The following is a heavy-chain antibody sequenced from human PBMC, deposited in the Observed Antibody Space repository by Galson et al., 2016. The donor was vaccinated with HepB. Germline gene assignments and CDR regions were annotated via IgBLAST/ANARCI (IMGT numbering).Heavy chain of an antibody. V-gene: IGHV3-23*01. CDR1: GFTFSSYA. D-gene: IGHD3-10*01. CDR3: AMPPYVLLWIGDKNGMDV. CDR2: ITGSGGST. J-gene: IGHJ6*02. Sequence: SLRLSCAASGFTFSSYAMSWVRQAPGKGLEWVSGITGSGGSTYYADSVKGRFTISRDNSKNTLYLQMNSLRVDDTAVYYCAMPPYVLLWIGDKNGMDVWGQGTTVTVSS.